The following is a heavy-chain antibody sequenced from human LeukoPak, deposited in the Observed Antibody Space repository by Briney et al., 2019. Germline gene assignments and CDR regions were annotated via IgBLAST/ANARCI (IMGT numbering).Heavy chain of an antibody. V-gene: IGHV1-2*02. CDR2: INPNSGGT. CDR3: ARARPYCSSTSCYGYSFDY. D-gene: IGHD2-2*01. CDR1: EYTFTGYY. J-gene: IGHJ4*02. Sequence: GASVKVSCKASEYTFTGYYMHWVRQAPGQGLEWMGWINPNSGGTNYAQKFQGRVTMTRDTSISTAYMELSRLRSDDTAVYYCARARPYCSSTSCYGYSFDYWGQGTLVTVSS.